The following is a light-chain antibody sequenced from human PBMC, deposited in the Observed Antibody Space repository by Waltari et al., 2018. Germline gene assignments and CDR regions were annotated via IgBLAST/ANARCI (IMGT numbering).Light chain of an antibody. CDR2: KIP. Sequence: DVVMTQTPLSSPVTLGQPASISCRSSQSLVHRDGSTYFSWLQQRPGQPPRLLIYKIPNRFSGVPDRFSGSGAETDFTLTISRVEPEDVGIYYCMQSTHLPWTFGQGTKVEIK. CDR1: QSLVHRDGSTY. J-gene: IGKJ1*01. V-gene: IGKV2-24*01. CDR3: MQSTHLPWT.